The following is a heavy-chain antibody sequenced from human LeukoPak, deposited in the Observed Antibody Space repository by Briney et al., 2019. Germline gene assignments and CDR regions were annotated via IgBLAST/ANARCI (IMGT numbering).Heavy chain of an antibody. J-gene: IGHJ4*02. CDR2: IIPIFGTA. CDR1: GGTFSSYA. V-gene: IGHV1-69*13. Sequence: GASVKVSCKASGGTFSSYAISWVRQAPGQGLEWMGGIIPIFGTANYVQKFQGGVTITADESTSTAYMGLSSLRSEDTAVYYCARGTTLVTNYFDYWGQGTLVTVSS. CDR3: ARGTTLVTNYFDY. D-gene: IGHD5-18*01.